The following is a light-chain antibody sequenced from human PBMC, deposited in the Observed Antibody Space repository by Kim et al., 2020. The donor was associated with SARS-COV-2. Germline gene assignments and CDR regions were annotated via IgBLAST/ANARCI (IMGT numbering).Light chain of an antibody. V-gene: IGLV8-61*01. CDR2: STN. J-gene: IGLJ3*02. Sequence: GGTVPLSCGLRSGSVSTSYYPSWYQQTPGQAPRTLIYSTNTRSSGVPDRFSGSILGNKAALTITGAQADDESDYYCVLYMGSGTWVFGGGTQLTVL. CDR3: VLYMGSGTWV. CDR1: SGSVSTSYY.